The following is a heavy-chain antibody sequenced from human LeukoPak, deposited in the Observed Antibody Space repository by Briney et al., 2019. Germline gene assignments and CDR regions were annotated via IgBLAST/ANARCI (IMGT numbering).Heavy chain of an antibody. V-gene: IGHV3-23*01. J-gene: IGHJ4*02. CDR3: AYLDSSGFYYGRLRY. CDR2: TSAGGDIT. D-gene: IGHD3-22*01. Sequence: GGSLRLSCAASGFTFSDHAMTWVRQTLAKGLESVSSTSAGGDITHYAESVKGRFAISRDNSKSTLYLQMNSLRAEDTAIYFCAYLDSSGFYYGRLRYWGQGTPVTVSS. CDR1: GFTFSDHA.